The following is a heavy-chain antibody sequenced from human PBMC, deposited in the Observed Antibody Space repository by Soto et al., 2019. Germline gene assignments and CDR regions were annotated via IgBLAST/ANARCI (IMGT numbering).Heavy chain of an antibody. J-gene: IGHJ4*02. CDR1: GFTFSSYA. Sequence: EVQLLESGGGLVQPGGSLRLSCAASGFTFSSYAMSWVRQAPGKGLEWVSAISGSGGSTYYADSVKGRFTISRDNSKNTLYLQMNSLRAEDTAVSYCANAYGRGWYPPRNPDYWGQGTLVTVSS. CDR2: ISGSGGST. D-gene: IGHD6-19*01. CDR3: ANAYGRGWYPPRNPDY. V-gene: IGHV3-23*01.